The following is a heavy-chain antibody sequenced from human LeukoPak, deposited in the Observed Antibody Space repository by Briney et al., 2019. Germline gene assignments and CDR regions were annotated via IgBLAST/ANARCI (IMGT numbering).Heavy chain of an antibody. D-gene: IGHD1-1*01. CDR3: AREGSDWNRNYYYYYYMDV. V-gene: IGHV4-59*01. CDR1: GGSISSYY. Sequence: SETLSLTCTVSGGSISSYYWSWIRQPPGKGLEWIGYIYYSGSTNYNPSLKSRVTISVDTSKNQFSLKLSSVTAAGTAVYYCAREGSDWNRNYYYYYYMDVWGKGTTVTVSS. J-gene: IGHJ6*03. CDR2: IYYSGST.